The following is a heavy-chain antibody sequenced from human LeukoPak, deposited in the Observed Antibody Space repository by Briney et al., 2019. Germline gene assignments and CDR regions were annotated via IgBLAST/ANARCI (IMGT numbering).Heavy chain of an antibody. D-gene: IGHD3-10*01. CDR3: AKNLEIWFGELLYFDS. J-gene: IGHJ4*02. Sequence: GGSLRLSCAASGFTFSSYAMSWVRQAPGKGLEWVSAISGSGGSTYYADSVKGRFTISRDTSKNTLYLQMNSLRDEDTAVYYCAKNLEIWFGELLYFDSWGQGTLVTVSS. CDR1: GFTFSSYA. V-gene: IGHV3-23*01. CDR2: ISGSGGST.